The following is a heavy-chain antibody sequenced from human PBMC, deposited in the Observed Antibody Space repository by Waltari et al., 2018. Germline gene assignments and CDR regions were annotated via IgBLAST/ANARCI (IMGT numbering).Heavy chain of an antibody. V-gene: IGHV5-51*01. D-gene: IGHD1-20*01. CDR3: ARRLYNWNDYYFDY. CDR2: IYPGDSDT. Sequence: EVQLVQSGAEVKKPGESLQIFCKGSGYSFTSYWIRWVRQLPGKGLEWMGIIYPGDSDTRYSPSFQGQVTISADKSISTAYLQWSSLKASDTAMYYCARRLYNWNDYYFDYWGQGTLVTVSS. CDR1: GYSFTSYW. J-gene: IGHJ4*02.